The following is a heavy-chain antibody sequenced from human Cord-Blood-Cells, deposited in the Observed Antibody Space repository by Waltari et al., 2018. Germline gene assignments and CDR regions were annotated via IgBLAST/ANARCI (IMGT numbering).Heavy chain of an antibody. CDR1: GFASSSYS. Sequence: EVQLVGSGGGLVKPGGAMRLSWGASGFASSSYSMTRVRQAPGKGLGGVSSISSSSNYIYYADSVKGRFTISRDNAKNSLYLQMNSLRAEDTAVYYCARDRGWGVYAFDIWGQGTMVTVSS. CDR2: ISSSSNYI. V-gene: IGHV3-21*01. CDR3: ARDRGWGVYAFDI. D-gene: IGHD3-10*01. J-gene: IGHJ3*02.